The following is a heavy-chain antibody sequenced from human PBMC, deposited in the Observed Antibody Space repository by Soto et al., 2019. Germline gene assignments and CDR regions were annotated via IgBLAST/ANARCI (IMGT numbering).Heavy chain of an antibody. CDR1: GYTFTHYY. CDR2: INPASGST. V-gene: IGHV1-46*01. D-gene: IGHD6-13*01. J-gene: IGHJ4*02. Sequence: QVQLVQSGAEVQKPGASVKLSCRTSGYTFTHYYIHWGRQAPGQGLEWLGIINPASGSTNYAQDFQGRVTLTMDTSTTTVYMDLSGLRAEDTAIFYCARDVAAGEHWGQGTLVTVSS. CDR3: ARDVAAGEH.